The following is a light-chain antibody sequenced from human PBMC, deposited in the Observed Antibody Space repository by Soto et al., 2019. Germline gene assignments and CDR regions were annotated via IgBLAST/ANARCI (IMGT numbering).Light chain of an antibody. CDR1: QTGSNSY. J-gene: IGKJ1*01. CDR2: GVS. CDR3: QHYGYPQWT. Sequence: IVLTQSPGTLSLSAGETATLSCRASQTGSNSYLAWYQQKSGQAPRLLIYGVSTRATGIPDRFSGSGSGTEFALTISRLEPEDFAVYICQHYGYPQWTFGPGTKVEIK. V-gene: IGKV3-20*01.